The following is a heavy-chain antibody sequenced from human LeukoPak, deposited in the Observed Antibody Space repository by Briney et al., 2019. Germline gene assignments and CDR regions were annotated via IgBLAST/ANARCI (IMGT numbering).Heavy chain of an antibody. V-gene: IGHV4-30-4*01. D-gene: IGHD6-13*01. J-gene: IGHJ6*02. CDR3: ASGASSWPNYYYYYGMDV. CDR2: IYYSGST. CDR1: GGSTSSGDYY. Sequence: SQTLSLTCTVSGGSTSSGDYYWSWIRQPPGKGLEWIGYIYYSGSTYYNPSLKSRVTISVDTSKNQFSLKLSSVTAADKAVYYCASGASSWPNYYYYYGMDVWGQGTTVTVSS.